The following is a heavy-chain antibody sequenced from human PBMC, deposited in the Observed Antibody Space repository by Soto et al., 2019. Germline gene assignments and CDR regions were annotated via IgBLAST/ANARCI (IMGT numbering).Heavy chain of an antibody. Sequence: EVRLVESGGGLVQPGRSLRLSCAASGFRFDDYAMHWVRQAPGKGPEWVSGISWYSGSLGYVDSVKGRFTISRDNDKTTLYLQMNSLRVEDTAFYYCAKDVGYCSSVSCHPHLEHWGQGALVTVSS. CDR3: AKDVGYCSSVSCHPHLEH. J-gene: IGHJ1*01. V-gene: IGHV3-9*01. CDR2: ISWYSGSL. D-gene: IGHD2-2*01. CDR1: GFRFDDYA.